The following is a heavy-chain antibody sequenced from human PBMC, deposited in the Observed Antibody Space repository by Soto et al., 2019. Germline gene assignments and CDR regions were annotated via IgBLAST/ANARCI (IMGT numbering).Heavy chain of an antibody. V-gene: IGHV1-69*01. D-gene: IGHD3-10*01. CDR2: IIPLFVTT. J-gene: IGHJ6*02. CDR3: EIDVGSGEFFVV. CDR1: GGTFSNYV. Sequence: QVQLVQSGTEVKNPWSSAKVSCKASGGTFSNYVISWVRQAPGQGLEWMGGIIPLFVTTDYAKKFQGRIALTADESTSTLYMDWRSLRYEDTAVYFCEIDVGSGEFFVVWGPGTTVIVSS.